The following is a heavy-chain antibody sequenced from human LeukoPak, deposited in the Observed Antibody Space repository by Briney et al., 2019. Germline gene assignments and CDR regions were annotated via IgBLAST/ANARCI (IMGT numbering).Heavy chain of an antibody. J-gene: IGHJ4*02. CDR3: ARVHVSYLDH. V-gene: IGHV3-33*01. Sequence: GGSLRLSCAASGFAFSTYGMHWVRQAPGKGLEWVAVIWYDGSKQDYADSVKGRFTISRDNSKNTVHLQMNGLRAEDTAVYYCARVHVSYLDHWGQGTLVTVSS. CDR2: IWYDGSKQ. CDR1: GFAFSTYG.